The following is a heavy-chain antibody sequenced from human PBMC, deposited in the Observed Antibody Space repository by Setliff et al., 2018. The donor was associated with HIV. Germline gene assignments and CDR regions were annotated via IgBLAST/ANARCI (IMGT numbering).Heavy chain of an antibody. Sequence: SETLSLTCTVSGGSISSGRYYWSWIRQPAGKGLEWVGRIYTSGNTNYNPSLKSRVTISVDTSKNQLSLNLTSVTAADTAVYYCAGEYSSSSPFEYWGRGTLVTVSS. D-gene: IGHD6-6*01. J-gene: IGHJ4*02. CDR3: AGEYSSSSPFEY. CDR2: IYTSGNT. V-gene: IGHV4-61*02. CDR1: GGSISSGRYY.